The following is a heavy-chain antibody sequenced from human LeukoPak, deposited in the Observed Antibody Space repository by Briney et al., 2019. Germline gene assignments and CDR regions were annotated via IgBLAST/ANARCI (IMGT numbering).Heavy chain of an antibody. D-gene: IGHD2-21*02. CDR1: GYSLTNYW. J-gene: IGHJ4*02. CDR2: IYPGDSDA. V-gene: IGHV5-51*01. Sequence: GESLKISCKASGYSLTNYWIGWVRQMPGKGLEWMGIIYPGDSDARYSPSFQGQVTISADKSISTAYLQWRSLKTSDTAMYYCARRVTASYSFDYWGPGTLVTVSS. CDR3: ARRVTASYSFDY.